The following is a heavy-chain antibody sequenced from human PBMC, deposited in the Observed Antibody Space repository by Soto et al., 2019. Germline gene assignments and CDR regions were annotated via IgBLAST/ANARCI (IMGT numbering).Heavy chain of an antibody. CDR2: INSDGSST. CDR3: VSTSLVVAAATREDY. Sequence: EVQLVESGGGLVQPGGSLRLSCAASGFTFSSYWMHWVRQAPGKGLVWVSRINSDGSSTSYADSVKGRFTISRDNAKNTRYLQMKSLRAEETAVYYCVSTSLVVAAATREDYWGQGTLVTVSS. J-gene: IGHJ4*02. CDR1: GFTFSSYW. V-gene: IGHV3-74*01. D-gene: IGHD2-15*01.